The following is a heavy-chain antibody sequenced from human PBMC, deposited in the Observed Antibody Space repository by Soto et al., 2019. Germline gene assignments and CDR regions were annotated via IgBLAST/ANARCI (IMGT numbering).Heavy chain of an antibody. D-gene: IGHD3-10*01. V-gene: IGHV4-59*01. J-gene: IGHJ6*03. CDR3: ARVTVGAMVRGVIIFAYYMDV. Sequence: SETLSLTCTVSGGSISSYYWSWIRQPPGKGLEWIGYIYYSGSTNYNPSLKSRVTISVDTSKNQFSLKLSSVTAADTAVYYCARVTVGAMVRGVIIFAYYMDVWGKGTTVTVSS. CDR2: IYYSGST. CDR1: GGSISSYY.